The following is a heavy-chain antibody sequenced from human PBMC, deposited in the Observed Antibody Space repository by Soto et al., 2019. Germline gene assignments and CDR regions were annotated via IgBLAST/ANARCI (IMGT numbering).Heavy chain of an antibody. D-gene: IGHD2-15*01. J-gene: IGHJ6*01. CDR3: ARSLLNGMDV. CDR1: GFTFGDYA. CDR2: IRSKAYGGTP. V-gene: IGHV3-49*04. Sequence: PGGSLRLSCTASGFTFGDYAVSWVRQAPGKGLEWVGFIRSKAYGGTPEYAASVKGRFTISRDDSKSIAYLQMNSLKTEDTAVFYCARSLLNGMDVWGQGTTVTVSS.